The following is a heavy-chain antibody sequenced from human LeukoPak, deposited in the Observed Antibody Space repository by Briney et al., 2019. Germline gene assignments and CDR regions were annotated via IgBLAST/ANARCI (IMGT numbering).Heavy chain of an antibody. J-gene: IGHJ4*02. V-gene: IGHV4-59*12. CDR1: GDSITGYS. D-gene: IGHD6-13*01. CDR2: IYYNGDT. CDR3: AREPAALDC. Sequence: PSETLSLTCSVSGDSITGYSWSWIRQTPGKGLEWIGYIYYNGDTHYNPSLNSRLSMSVDTPKNQFSLKLSSVTAADTAVYYCAREPAALDCWGQGTLVTVSS.